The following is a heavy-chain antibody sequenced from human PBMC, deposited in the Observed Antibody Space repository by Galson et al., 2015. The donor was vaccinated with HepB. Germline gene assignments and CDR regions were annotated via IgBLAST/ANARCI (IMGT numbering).Heavy chain of an antibody. CDR1: GFSITGYS. CDR3: ARRGEAVAGAFDI. J-gene: IGHJ3*02. Sequence: SLRLSCAPSGFSITGYSINWVRQAPGKGLEWVSSISTSSNYIYYADSVKGRFTNSRDNAKNSLSLQMNSLRAEDTAVYYCARRGEAVAGAFDIWGQGTMVTVSS. D-gene: IGHD6-19*01. CDR2: ISTSSNYI. V-gene: IGHV3-21*01.